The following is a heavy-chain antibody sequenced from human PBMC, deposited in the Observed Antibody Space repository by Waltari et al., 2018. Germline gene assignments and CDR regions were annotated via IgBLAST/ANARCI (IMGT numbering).Heavy chain of an antibody. D-gene: IGHD1-26*01. CDR3: AKWQNTHSGSYRGDAFDI. CDR1: GFTFSSYA. Sequence: EVQLVESGGGLVQPGGSLRLSCAASGFTFSSYAMSWVRQAPGKGLEWVSAISGSGGSTYYADSVKGRFTISRDNSKNTLYLQMNSLRAEDTAVYYCAKWQNTHSGSYRGDAFDIWGQGTMVTVSS. V-gene: IGHV3-23*04. J-gene: IGHJ3*02. CDR2: ISGSGGST.